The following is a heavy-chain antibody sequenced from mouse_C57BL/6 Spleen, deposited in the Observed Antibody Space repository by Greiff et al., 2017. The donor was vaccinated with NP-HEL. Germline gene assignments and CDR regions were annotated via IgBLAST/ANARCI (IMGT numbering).Heavy chain of an antibody. CDR1: GYTFTSYW. V-gene: IGHV1-59*01. D-gene: IGHD1-1*01. J-gene: IGHJ2*01. Sequence: QVQLQQPGAELVRPGTSVKLSCKASGYTFTSYWMHWVKQRPGQGLEWIGVIDPSDSYTNYNQKFKGKATLTVDTSSSTAYMQLSSLTSEDSAVYYCARAMELLRGDYFDYWGQGTTLTVSS. CDR2: IDPSDSYT. CDR3: ARAMELLRGDYFDY.